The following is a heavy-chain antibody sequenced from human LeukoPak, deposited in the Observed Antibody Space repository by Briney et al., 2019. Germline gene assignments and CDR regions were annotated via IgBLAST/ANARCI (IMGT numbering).Heavy chain of an antibody. Sequence: GGSLRLSCAAFGFTFSSHAMSWVRQAPGKGLEWVSAISGSGGSTYYADSVKGRFTISRDNSKNTLYLQMNSLRAEDTAVYCCAKETDSSGWYVRFDPWGQGTLVTVSS. CDR1: GFTFSSHA. CDR3: AKETDSSGWYVRFDP. CDR2: ISGSGGST. D-gene: IGHD6-19*01. J-gene: IGHJ5*02. V-gene: IGHV3-23*01.